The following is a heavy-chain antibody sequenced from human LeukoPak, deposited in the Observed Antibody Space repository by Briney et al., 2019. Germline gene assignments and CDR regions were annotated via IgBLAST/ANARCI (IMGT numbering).Heavy chain of an antibody. CDR1: GFSFSSHG. Sequence: TGGSLRLSCAASGFSFSSHGMQWVRQAPGKGLEWVTVIASDGSAQYYTDSVKGRFTTSRDNSKNMLYLQMDSLRTEDTAVYYCAREASVTNWYFDLWGRGALVSVSS. J-gene: IGHJ2*01. D-gene: IGHD2-2*01. V-gene: IGHV3-30*03. CDR2: IASDGSAQ. CDR3: AREASVTNWYFDL.